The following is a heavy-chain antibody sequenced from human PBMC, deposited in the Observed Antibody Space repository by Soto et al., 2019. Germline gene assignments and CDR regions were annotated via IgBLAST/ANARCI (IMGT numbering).Heavy chain of an antibody. CDR2: INHSGST. J-gene: IGHJ4*02. D-gene: IGHD5-18*01. CDR3: ARAGYLRGYSYGYGLYYFDY. V-gene: IGHV4-34*01. Sequence: SETLSLTCAVYGGSFSGYYWSWIRQPPGKGLEWIGEINHSGSTNYNPSLKSRVTISVDTSKNQFSLKLSSVTAADTAVYYCARAGYLRGYSYGYGLYYFDYWGQGTLVTVSS. CDR1: GGSFSGYY.